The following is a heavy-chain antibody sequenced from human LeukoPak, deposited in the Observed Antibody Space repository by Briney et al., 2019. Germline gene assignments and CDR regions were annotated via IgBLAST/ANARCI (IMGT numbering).Heavy chain of an antibody. CDR2: INPNSGGT. V-gene: IGHV1-2*04. Sequence: ASVKVSCKASGYTFTGYYMHWVRQAPGQGLEWMGWINPNSGGTNYAQTFQGWVTMTRDTSISTAYMELSRLRSDDTAMYYCARVKQQRGSLLGYWGQGTLVTVSS. D-gene: IGHD6-13*01. J-gene: IGHJ4*02. CDR3: ARVKQQRGSLLGY. CDR1: GYTFTGYY.